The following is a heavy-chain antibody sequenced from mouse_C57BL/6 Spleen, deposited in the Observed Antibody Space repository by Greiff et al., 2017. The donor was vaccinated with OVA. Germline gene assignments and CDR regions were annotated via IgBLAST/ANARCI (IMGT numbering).Heavy chain of an antibody. J-gene: IGHJ2*01. CDR3: ARLLRYHFDY. CDR2: INPNNGGT. D-gene: IGHD1-1*01. Sequence: VQLQQSGPELVKPGASVKMSCKASGYTFTDYNMHWVKQSHGKSLEWIGYINPNNGGTSYNQKFKGKATMTVNKSSSTAYMELRSLTSEDSAVYYCARLLRYHFDYWGQGTTLTVSS. V-gene: IGHV1-22*01. CDR1: GYTFTDYN.